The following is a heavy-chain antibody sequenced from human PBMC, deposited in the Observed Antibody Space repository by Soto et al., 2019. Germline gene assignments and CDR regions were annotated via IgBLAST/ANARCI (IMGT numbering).Heavy chain of an antibody. CDR2: IWYDGSNK. CDR3: ARELGAGSQPYYYYGMDV. Sequence: GGSLRLSCAASGFTVSSNYMSWVRQAPGKGLEWVAVIWYDGSNKYYADSVKGRFTISRDNSKNTLYLQMNSLRAEDTAVYYWARELGAGSQPYYYYGMDVWGQGTTVTVSS. J-gene: IGHJ6*02. CDR1: GFTVSSNY. D-gene: IGHD3-10*01. V-gene: IGHV3-33*08.